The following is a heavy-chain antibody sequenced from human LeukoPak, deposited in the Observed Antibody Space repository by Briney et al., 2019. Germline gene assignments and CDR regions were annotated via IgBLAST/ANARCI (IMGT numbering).Heavy chain of an antibody. J-gene: IGHJ5*02. CDR3: TRDSGTYNWFDP. CDR2: INKKDKGYATAT. D-gene: IGHD1-26*01. Sequence: PAGSLRLLCAASGFTFSGSAILWVRPSSGKGLEGVGHINKKDKGYATATAYAASVKGTFTISRDDSINTAYLQMKSLKPEDTALYYCTRDSGTYNWFDPWGQGTLVTVSS. CDR1: GFTFSGSA. V-gene: IGHV3-73*01.